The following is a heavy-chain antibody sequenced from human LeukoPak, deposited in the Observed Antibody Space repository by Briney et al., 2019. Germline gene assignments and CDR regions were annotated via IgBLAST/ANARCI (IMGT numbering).Heavy chain of an antibody. CDR1: GYTFSNYD. D-gene: IGHD6-13*01. CDR3: AKAAARAAAGDNWFDP. Sequence: GGSVTVSCKASGYTFSNYDMNWVRQAPGKGLEWMGRMNTKSGNTDYAQKFQRRVTMTSNTSTSTAYMDLSSLRSEDTAVYYCAKAAARAAAGDNWFDPWGQGTLVTVSS. J-gene: IGHJ5*02. CDR2: MNTKSGNT. V-gene: IGHV1-8*01.